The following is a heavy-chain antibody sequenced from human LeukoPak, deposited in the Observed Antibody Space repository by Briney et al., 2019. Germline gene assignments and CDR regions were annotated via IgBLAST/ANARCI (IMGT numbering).Heavy chain of an antibody. CDR1: GFTFSSYN. Sequence: GGSLRLSCAVSGFTFSSYNMNWVRQAPGKGLEWVSYISGSSTIYYADSVKGRFTISRDNAKNSLYLQMNSLRAEDTAVYYCARVDCSGSNCPVDYWGQGTLVTVSS. J-gene: IGHJ4*02. CDR3: ARVDCSGSNCPVDY. D-gene: IGHD2-15*01. V-gene: IGHV3-48*04. CDR2: ISGSSTI.